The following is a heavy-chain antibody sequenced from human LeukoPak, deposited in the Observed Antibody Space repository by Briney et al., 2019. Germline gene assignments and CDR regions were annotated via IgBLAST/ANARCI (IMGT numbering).Heavy chain of an antibody. V-gene: IGHV4-59*08. Sequence: SETLSLTCTVSGDSISGYFWSWIRQNPGKGLEWIGYIHYSGSTNYNPSLKSRVTISVDTSKNQFSLKLSSVTAADTAVYYCARPGVGSGRYGAFDIWGQGTMVTVSS. CDR3: ARPGVGSGRYGAFDI. CDR1: GDSISGYF. D-gene: IGHD5-18*01. J-gene: IGHJ3*02. CDR2: IHYSGST.